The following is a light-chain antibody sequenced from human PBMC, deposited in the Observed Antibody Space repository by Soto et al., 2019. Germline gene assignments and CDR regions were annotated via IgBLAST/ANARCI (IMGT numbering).Light chain of an antibody. V-gene: IGKV3-11*01. CDR1: QSVGSY. Sequence: EIVLTQSPATLSLSPGERATLSCRASQSVGSYLAWYQQKPGQAPRLLIYEASNRATGIPARFSGSGSGTDFTLTISSLEPEDFAVYFCQQRSTWRRGTFGQGTQVEI. J-gene: IGKJ2*02. CDR2: EAS. CDR3: QQRSTWRRGT.